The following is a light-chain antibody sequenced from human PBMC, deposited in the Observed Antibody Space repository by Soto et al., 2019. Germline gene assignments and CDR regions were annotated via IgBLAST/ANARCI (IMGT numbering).Light chain of an antibody. Sequence: EIVMTQSPATLSGSPGEGATLSCRASQSISSNLAWYQQKPGQSPRLLIYAASTRATGIPARFSGSGSGTDFTLTISSLQSEDFAVYYCQHYNNWPPWTFGQGTKVEIK. CDR1: QSISSN. V-gene: IGKV3-15*01. J-gene: IGKJ1*01. CDR3: QHYNNWPPWT. CDR2: AAS.